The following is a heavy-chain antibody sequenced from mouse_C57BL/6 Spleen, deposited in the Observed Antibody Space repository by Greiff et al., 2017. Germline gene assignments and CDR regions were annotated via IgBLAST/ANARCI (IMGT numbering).Heavy chain of an antibody. CDR3: ASLLDWYFDV. V-gene: IGHV1-53*01. D-gene: IGHD2-10*01. CDR1: TSYW. Sequence: VQLQQPGTELVKPGASVKLSFTSYWMHWVKQRPGQGLEWIGNINPSNGGTNYNEKFKSKATLTVDKSSSTAYMQLSSLTSEDSAVYYCASLLDWYFDVWGTGTTVTVSS. J-gene: IGHJ1*03. CDR2: INPSNGGT.